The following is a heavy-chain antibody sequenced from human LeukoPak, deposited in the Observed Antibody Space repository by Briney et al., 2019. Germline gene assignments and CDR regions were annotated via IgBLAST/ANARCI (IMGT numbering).Heavy chain of an antibody. V-gene: IGHV3-23*01. CDR3: AKGGNYDFWSGPDY. D-gene: IGHD3-3*01. CDR1: GFTFSSYA. CDR2: ISGSGGST. Sequence: PGGSLRLSCAASGFTFSSYAMSWVRQAPGKGLEWVSAISGSGGSTYYADSVKGRFTISRDNSKNTLYLQMNSLRAEDTAVYYCAKGGNYDFWSGPDYWGQGTLVTVSS. J-gene: IGHJ4*02.